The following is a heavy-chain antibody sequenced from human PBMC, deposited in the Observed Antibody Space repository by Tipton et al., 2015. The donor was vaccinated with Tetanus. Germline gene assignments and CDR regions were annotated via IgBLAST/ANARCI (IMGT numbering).Heavy chain of an antibody. CDR3: ARDFGSNHNWFDP. V-gene: IGHV4-31*02. D-gene: IGHD6-13*01. CDR2: IHHTGAA. Sequence: GEALVRGGYYWTWIRHLPGKGLEWIGYIHHTGAAHYNPSLKSRVTLSVDMSKNQFFLKMISMTAADTAVYFCARDFGSNHNWFDPWGQGTPVTVSS. J-gene: IGHJ5*02. CDR1: GEALVRGGYY.